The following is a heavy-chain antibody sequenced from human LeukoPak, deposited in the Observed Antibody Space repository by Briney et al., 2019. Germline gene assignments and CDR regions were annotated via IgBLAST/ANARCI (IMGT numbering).Heavy chain of an antibody. V-gene: IGHV4-34*01. D-gene: IGHD1-14*01. CDR3: ARERSENHFDY. CDR2: INHSGST. Sequence: PSETLSLTCAVYGGSFSGYYWSWIRQPPGKGLEWIGEINHSGSTNYNPSLKSRVTISVDTSKNQFSLKLSSVTAADTAVYYCARERSENHFDYWGQGTLVTVSS. CDR1: GGSFSGYY. J-gene: IGHJ4*02.